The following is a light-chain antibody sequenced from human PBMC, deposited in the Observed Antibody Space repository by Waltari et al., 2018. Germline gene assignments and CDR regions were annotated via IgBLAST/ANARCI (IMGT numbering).Light chain of an antibody. J-gene: IGKJ1*01. V-gene: IGKV3-20*01. CDR2: GAS. CDR1: QSVSKY. CDR3: QHYVSLPAT. Sequence: LTQSPGTLSLSPGDRAILSCRARQSVSKYLAWYQQKPGQAPRLLIYGASSRATGIPDRFSGSGSGTDFSLTISRLEPEDFAVYYCQHYVSLPATFGQGTKVEIE.